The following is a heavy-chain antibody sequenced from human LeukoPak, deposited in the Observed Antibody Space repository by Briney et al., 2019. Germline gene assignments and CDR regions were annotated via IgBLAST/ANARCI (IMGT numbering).Heavy chain of an antibody. J-gene: IGHJ4*02. CDR1: GSTFRNYW. CDR2: TKPDGSGE. D-gene: IGHD2-2*01. Sequence: GRSLRLSCAASGSTFRNYWMGWVSQHPRKGMGWVANTKPDGSGECYADSVRGRFTISRDNAKNSLYLQMNSLRAEDTAVYYCARSIPAGNRRWGRGTLVTVSS. V-gene: IGHV3-7*03. CDR3: ARSIPAGNRR.